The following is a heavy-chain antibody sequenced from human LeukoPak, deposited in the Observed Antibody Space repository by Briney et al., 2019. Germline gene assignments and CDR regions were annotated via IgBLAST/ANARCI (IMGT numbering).Heavy chain of an antibody. CDR3: ARVVAAIPIFGVARPYFAY. CDR2: IYYSGST. Sequence: PSETLSLTCTVSGGSISSYYWSWIRQPPGKGLEWIGYIYYSGSTNYNPSLKSRVTISVDTSNNQFSLKLSSVTAADTAVYYCARVVAAIPIFGVARPYFAYWGQGTLVTVSS. CDR1: GGSISSYY. J-gene: IGHJ4*02. V-gene: IGHV4-59*01. D-gene: IGHD3-3*01.